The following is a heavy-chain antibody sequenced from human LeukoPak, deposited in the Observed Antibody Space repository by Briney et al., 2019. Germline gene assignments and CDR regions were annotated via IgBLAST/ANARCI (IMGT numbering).Heavy chain of an antibody. V-gene: IGHV3-48*01. CDR2: ISSSSSTI. J-gene: IGHJ4*02. CDR1: GFTVSSNY. Sequence: GGSLXLSCAASGFTVSSNYMSWVRQAPGKGLEWVSYISSSSSTIYYADSVKGRFTISRDNAKNSLYLQMNSLRAEDTAVYYCARDPGYSNYGPFVDYWGQGTLVTVSS. CDR3: ARDPGYSNYGPFVDY. D-gene: IGHD4-11*01.